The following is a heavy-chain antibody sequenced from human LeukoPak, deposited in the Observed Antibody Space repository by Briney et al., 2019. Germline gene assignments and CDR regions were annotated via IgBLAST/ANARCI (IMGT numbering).Heavy chain of an antibody. CDR1: GFTFDDYA. CDR2: ISWNSGSI. CDR3: ARDQCTNGVCYPFFDY. Sequence: GGSLRLSCAASGFTFDDYAMHWVRQAPGKGLEWVSGISWNSGSIGYADSVKGRFTISRDNAKNSLYLQMNSLRAEDTAVYYCARDQCTNGVCYPFFDYWGQGTLVTVSS. D-gene: IGHD2-8*01. J-gene: IGHJ4*02. V-gene: IGHV3-9*01.